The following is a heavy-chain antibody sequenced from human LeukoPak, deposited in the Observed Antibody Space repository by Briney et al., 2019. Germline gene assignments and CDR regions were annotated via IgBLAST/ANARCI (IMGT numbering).Heavy chain of an antibody. V-gene: IGHV1-2*02. J-gene: IGHJ6*03. Sequence: ASVKVSCKASGYTFTGYYMHWVRQAPGQGLEWMGWINPNSGGTNYAQKFQGRVTMTRDTSISTAYMELSRLRSDDTAVYYCARDRAESSSWYPAPYYYYYMDVWGKGTTVTISS. CDR2: INPNSGGT. CDR1: GYTFTGYY. CDR3: ARDRAESSSWYPAPYYYYYMDV. D-gene: IGHD6-13*01.